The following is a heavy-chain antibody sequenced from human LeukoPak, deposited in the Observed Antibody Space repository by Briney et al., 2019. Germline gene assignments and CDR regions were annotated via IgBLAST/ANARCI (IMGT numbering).Heavy chain of an antibody. CDR3: ARDNYASGSLDY. Sequence: PGGSLRLSCSASGFTFSSYWMNWVCQAPGKGLEWVANIALDGSGKYYGDSVKGRFTISRDNAKNSLYLQMNSLRAEDTAVYYCARDNYASGSLDYWGQGALVTVSS. D-gene: IGHD3-10*01. J-gene: IGHJ4*02. V-gene: IGHV3-7*01. CDR1: GFTFSSYW. CDR2: IALDGSGK.